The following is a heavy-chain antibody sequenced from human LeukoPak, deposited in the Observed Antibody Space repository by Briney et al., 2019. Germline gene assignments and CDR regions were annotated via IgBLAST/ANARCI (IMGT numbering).Heavy chain of an antibody. Sequence: SETLSLTCTVSGGSISGSSYYWGWIRQPPGKGLEWIGSIYYSGSTYYNPSLKSRVTISVDTSKNQFSLKLNSVTATDTAVYYCARDPGGLERILYHDAFDIWGQGTVVTVSS. J-gene: IGHJ3*02. CDR2: IYYSGST. D-gene: IGHD1-1*01. CDR1: GGSISGSSYY. V-gene: IGHV4-39*02. CDR3: ARDPGGLERILYHDAFDI.